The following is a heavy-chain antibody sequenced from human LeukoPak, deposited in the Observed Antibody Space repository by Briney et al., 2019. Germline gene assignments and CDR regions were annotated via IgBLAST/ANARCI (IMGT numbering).Heavy chain of an antibody. CDR1: GFTFSGYP. V-gene: IGHV4-34*12. D-gene: IGHD6-6*01. J-gene: IGHJ5*02. Sequence: PGKSLRLSCAASGFTFSGYPIHWVRQSPGKGLEWIGEIFQSGSTSYNPSLKSRVTISLDKSKNQFSLKLNSVTAADTAIYYCGRRGSYSSSSRYWFDPWGQGTLVTVSS. CDR3: GRRGSYSSSSRYWFDP. CDR2: IFQSGST.